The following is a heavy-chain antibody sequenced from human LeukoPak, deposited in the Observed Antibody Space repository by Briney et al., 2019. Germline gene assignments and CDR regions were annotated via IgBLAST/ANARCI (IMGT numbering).Heavy chain of an antibody. CDR3: ASGQLRIAAAGTQGLPTH. V-gene: IGHV1-46*01. Sequence: GASVKVSCKASGYTFTNYYMHWVRQAPGQGLEWVGIINPSGGGASYAQEFQGRVTMTRDTSTSTVYMELNSLRSDDTAVYYCASGQLRIAAAGTQGLPTHWGQRTLVTVSS. CDR1: GYTFTNYY. CDR2: INPSGGGA. D-gene: IGHD6-13*01. J-gene: IGHJ4*02.